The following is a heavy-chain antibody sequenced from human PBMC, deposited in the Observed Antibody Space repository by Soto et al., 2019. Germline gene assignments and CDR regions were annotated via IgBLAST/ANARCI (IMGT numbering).Heavy chain of an antibody. J-gene: IGHJ5*02. Sequence: QVQLVQSGAEVKKPGASVKVSCKASGYIFTSYGISWVRQAPGQGLEWMGWITAYNGNTNYAQSLQGRVTMTADTSTTTANMELRSLRSDDTAVYYCARGGVGSTSGWFDPWGQGTLVTVSS. CDR3: ARGGVGSTSGWFDP. CDR2: ITAYNGNT. V-gene: IGHV1-18*01. CDR1: GYIFTSYG. D-gene: IGHD1-26*01.